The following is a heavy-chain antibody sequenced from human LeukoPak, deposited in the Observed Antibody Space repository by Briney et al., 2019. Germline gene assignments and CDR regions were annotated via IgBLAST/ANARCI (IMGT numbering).Heavy chain of an antibody. CDR2: INPNSGGT. V-gene: IGHV1-2*02. CDR3: ARAKLQWNFDY. J-gene: IGHJ4*02. Sequence: ASVTVSCTASGYTFTGYYIHWVRQAPGQGLEWMGWINPNSGGTNYAQKFQGRVTMTRDTSISTAYMELSRLRSDDTAVYYCARAKLQWNFDYWGQGTLVTVSS. D-gene: IGHD4-11*01. CDR1: GYTFTGYY.